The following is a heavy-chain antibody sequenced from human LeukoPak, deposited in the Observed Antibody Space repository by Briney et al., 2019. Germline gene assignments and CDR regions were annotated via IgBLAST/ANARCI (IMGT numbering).Heavy chain of an antibody. CDR3: ARRRHPYYYDSSGPFFY. Sequence: TGGSLRLSCAASGFTFSSYNMNWVRQAPGKGLEWVSSISRSSTYIYYADSVKGRFTISRDNSKNTLYLQMNSLRAEDTAVYYCARRRHPYYYDSSGPFFYWGQGTLVTVSS. J-gene: IGHJ4*02. CDR2: ISRSSTYI. D-gene: IGHD3-22*01. V-gene: IGHV3-21*04. CDR1: GFTFSSYN.